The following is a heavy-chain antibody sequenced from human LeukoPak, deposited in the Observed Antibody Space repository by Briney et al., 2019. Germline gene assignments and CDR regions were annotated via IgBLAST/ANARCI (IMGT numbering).Heavy chain of an antibody. J-gene: IGHJ4*02. V-gene: IGHV1-8*01. CDR3: ARGRGRSRQGDKYYFDY. CDR2: MNPNSGNT. Sequence: ASVKVSCKASGYTFTSYDINWVRQATGQGLEWMGWMNPNSGNTGYAQKFQGRVTMTRNTSISTAYMELSSLRSKDTAVYYCARGRGRSRQGDKYYFDYWGQGTLVAVSS. D-gene: IGHD1-1*01. CDR1: GYTFTSYD.